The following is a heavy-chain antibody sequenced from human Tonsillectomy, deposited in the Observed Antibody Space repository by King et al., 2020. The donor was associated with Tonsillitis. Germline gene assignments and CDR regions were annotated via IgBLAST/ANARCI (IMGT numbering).Heavy chain of an antibody. Sequence: VQLQESGPGLVKPSETLSLTCTVSGGSISSYYWSWIRQPAGKGLEWIGRIYTSGSTNYNPSLKSRVTMSVDTSKNQFSLKLSSVTAADTAVYYCAREVPFSSWYSSSWTSGGLDYWRQGTLVTVSS. D-gene: IGHD6-13*01. CDR3: AREVPFSSWYSSSWTSGGLDY. V-gene: IGHV4-4*07. CDR2: IYTSGST. CDR1: GGSISSYY. J-gene: IGHJ4*02.